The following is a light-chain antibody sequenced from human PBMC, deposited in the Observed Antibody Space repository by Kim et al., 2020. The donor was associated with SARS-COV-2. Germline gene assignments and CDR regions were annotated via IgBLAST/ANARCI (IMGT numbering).Light chain of an antibody. J-gene: IGLJ2*01. CDR2: QDE. Sequence: SYELTQSPSVSVSPGQTASITCSGDRLGNKYVCWYQQKPGQSPVVVMYQDERRPSGIPERFSGSNSGNTATLTISGTQAMDEADYYCQVWDSTTTVFGGG. CDR3: QVWDSTTTV. V-gene: IGLV3-1*01. CDR1: RLGNKY.